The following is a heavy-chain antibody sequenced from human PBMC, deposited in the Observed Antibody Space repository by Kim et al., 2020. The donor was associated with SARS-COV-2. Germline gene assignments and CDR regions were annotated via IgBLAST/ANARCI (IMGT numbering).Heavy chain of an antibody. CDR2: VNPPDSDA. J-gene: IGHJ4*02. V-gene: IGHV5-51*01. CDR1: GYSFESNW. CDR3: ARQVGFSPPHFDF. Sequence: GESLKISRKASGYSFESNWIAWVRQRPGRGLELMGIVNPPDSDARYSPSFRGQVTMSADQSITTAYLQWDSLRATDSAVYYCARQVGFSPPHFDFWGQGT. D-gene: IGHD6-25*01.